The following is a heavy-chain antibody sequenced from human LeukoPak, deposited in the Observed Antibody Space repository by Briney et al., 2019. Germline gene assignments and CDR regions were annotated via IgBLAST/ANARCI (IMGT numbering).Heavy chain of an antibody. D-gene: IGHD2-2*01. J-gene: IGHJ3*02. CDR3: AKGRFYCSSTSCYSRGGAFDI. CDR2: ISGSGGST. V-gene: IGHV3-23*01. CDR1: GFTFSSYA. Sequence: PGGSLRLSCAASGFTFSSYAMSWVRQAPGKGLEWVSAISGSGGSTYYADSVKGRFTISRDNSKNTLYLQMNSLRAEDTAVYYCAKGRFYCSSTSCYSRGGAFDIWGQGTMVTVSS.